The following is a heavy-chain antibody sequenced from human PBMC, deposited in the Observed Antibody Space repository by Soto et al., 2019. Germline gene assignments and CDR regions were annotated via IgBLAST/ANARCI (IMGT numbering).Heavy chain of an antibody. V-gene: IGHV3-23*01. J-gene: IGHJ5*02. CDR3: AKDRGDTAMVFRPGWFDP. CDR2: LDGSGGRT. CDR1: GFTFSSAA. Sequence: GGSLRLSCAASGFTFSSAAMSWVRQAPGRGLEWVSTLDGSGGRTYYADSVKGRFTISRDNSKNTLYLQMNSLRAEDTAVYYCAKDRGDTAMVFRPGWFDPWGQGTLVTV. D-gene: IGHD5-18*01.